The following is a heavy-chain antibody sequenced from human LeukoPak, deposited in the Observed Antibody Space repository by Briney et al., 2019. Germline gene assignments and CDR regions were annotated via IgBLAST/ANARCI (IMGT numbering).Heavy chain of an antibody. Sequence: SQTLSLTCAISGDSVSSNSVTWNWIRQSPSRGLEWLGRTYYRSTWYNDYAVSVRGRITVNPDTSKNQFSLHLNSVTPEDTAVYYCATTKSDFDWLRIDYWGQGTLVTVSS. D-gene: IGHD3-9*01. CDR3: ATTKSDFDWLRIDY. CDR2: TYYRSTWYN. V-gene: IGHV6-1*01. J-gene: IGHJ4*02. CDR1: GDSVSSNSVT.